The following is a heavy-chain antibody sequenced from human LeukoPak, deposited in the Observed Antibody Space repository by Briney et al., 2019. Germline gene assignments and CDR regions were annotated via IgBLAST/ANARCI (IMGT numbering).Heavy chain of an antibody. D-gene: IGHD3-10*01. CDR3: AKSNGYGLIDI. Sequence: SETLSLTCTVSGGSISNYYWSWLRQFPGKALEWVGYIFYNGNTNYSPSLKSRVTISLDTSRNQFSLKLNSVTAADTAVYYCAKSNGYGLIDIWGQGTMVTASS. CDR2: IFYNGNT. V-gene: IGHV4-59*12. CDR1: GGSISNYY. J-gene: IGHJ3*02.